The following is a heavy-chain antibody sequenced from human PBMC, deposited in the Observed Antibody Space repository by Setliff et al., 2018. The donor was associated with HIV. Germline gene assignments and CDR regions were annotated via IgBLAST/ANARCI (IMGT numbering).Heavy chain of an antibody. V-gene: IGHV3-23*01. J-gene: IGHJ5*02. Sequence: GGSLRLSCAASGFTFSNQVMTWVRQAPGKGLEWVSSISGTGADTYYADSVKGRFAISRDNSKNTLYLQMNSLRAEDTAVYHCTTEDPWLRFGHWGQGTLVTVSS. D-gene: IGHD5-12*01. CDR3: TTEDPWLRFGH. CDR1: GFTFSNQV. CDR2: ISGTGADT.